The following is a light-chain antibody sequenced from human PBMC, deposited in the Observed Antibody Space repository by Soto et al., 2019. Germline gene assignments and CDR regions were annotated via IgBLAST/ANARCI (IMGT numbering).Light chain of an antibody. Sequence: QSALTQPASVSGSPGQSITISCGGTSSDVGAYIYVSWYQQFPGKAPKLILYEVNNRPSGVSNRFSGSKSHTTASLTISGLQPEDEADYYCSAYSDIDTKVFGTGTKVTVL. CDR2: EVN. J-gene: IGLJ1*01. V-gene: IGLV2-14*03. CDR3: SAYSDIDTKV. CDR1: SSDVGAYIY.